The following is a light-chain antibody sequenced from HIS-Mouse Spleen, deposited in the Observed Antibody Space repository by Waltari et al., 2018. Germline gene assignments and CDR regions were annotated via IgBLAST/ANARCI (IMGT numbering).Light chain of an antibody. CDR1: SSDVGGYKH. CDR2: EVS. V-gene: IGLV2-8*01. CDR3: SSYAGSNNLV. J-gene: IGLJ2*01. Sequence: QSALTQPPSASGSPGQSVTISCTGTSSDVGGYKHVSWYPQHPGKAPKPMIYEVSKRPSGVPDRFSGSKSGNTASLTVSGLQAEDEADYYCSSYAGSNNLVFGGGTKLTVL.